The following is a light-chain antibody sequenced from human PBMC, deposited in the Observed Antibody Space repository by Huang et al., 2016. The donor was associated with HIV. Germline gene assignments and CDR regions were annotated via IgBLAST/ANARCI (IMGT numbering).Light chain of an antibody. CDR1: QDINTY. CDR2: ATS. J-gene: IGKJ1*01. Sequence: AIRITQSPSSLSASTGDKVSITCRASQDINTYLAWYQQKPGKPPRLLIYATSTLQSGVPSRFRGSGSGTDFTLTITHLQSEDFATYYCQQYYSFPLTFGQGSQVEV. V-gene: IGKV1-8*01. CDR3: QQYYSFPLT.